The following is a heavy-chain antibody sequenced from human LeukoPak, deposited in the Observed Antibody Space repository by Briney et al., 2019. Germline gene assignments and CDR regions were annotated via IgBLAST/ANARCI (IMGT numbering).Heavy chain of an antibody. J-gene: IGHJ6*02. CDR2: IYYSGST. D-gene: IGHD4-17*01. Sequence: SETLSLTCTVSGGSISSYYWSWIRQPPGKGLEWIGYIYYSGSTNYNPSLKSRVTISVDTFKNQFSLKLSSVTAADTAVYYCARVTVDYGMDVWGQGTTVTVSS. CDR3: ARVTVDYGMDV. V-gene: IGHV4-59*01. CDR1: GGSISSYY.